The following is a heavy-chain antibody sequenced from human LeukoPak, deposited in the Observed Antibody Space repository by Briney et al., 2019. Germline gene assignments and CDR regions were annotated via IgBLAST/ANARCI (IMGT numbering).Heavy chain of an antibody. CDR3: ATDRWDSSSSGGYYFDY. Sequence: GASVKVSCKVSGYTLTELSMHWVRQAPGKGLEWMGGFDPEDGETIYAQKFQGRVTMTEDTSTDTAYMGLSSLRSEDTAVYYCATDRWDSSSSGGYYFDYWGQGTLVTVSS. CDR2: FDPEDGET. D-gene: IGHD6-6*01. CDR1: GYTLTELS. J-gene: IGHJ4*02. V-gene: IGHV1-24*01.